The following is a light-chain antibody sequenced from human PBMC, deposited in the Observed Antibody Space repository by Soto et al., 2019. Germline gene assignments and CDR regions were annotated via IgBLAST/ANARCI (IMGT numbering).Light chain of an antibody. V-gene: IGLV2-14*01. Sequence: QSALTQPASVSGSPGQSITISCIGTSSDVGGNNYVSWYQQHPGKAPKLMIYEVSNRPSGVSNRFSGSKSGNTASLTISGLQAEDEADYYCSSYTSSRTPYVFGTGTKLTVL. CDR2: EVS. CDR1: SSDVGGNNY. J-gene: IGLJ1*01. CDR3: SSYTSSRTPYV.